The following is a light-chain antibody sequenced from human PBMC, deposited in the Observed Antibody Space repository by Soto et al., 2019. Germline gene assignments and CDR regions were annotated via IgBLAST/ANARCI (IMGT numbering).Light chain of an antibody. Sequence: DIQMTQSPSTLSASVGDRVTSTCRASQSISNWLAWYQQKPGKAPKLLIYDASTLQSGVSSRFSGSGSGTEFTRTISNLQPDDFASYYCQHYINFSGTFGQGTTVDI. CDR3: QHYINFSGT. J-gene: IGKJ1*01. CDR2: DAS. CDR1: QSISNW. V-gene: IGKV1-5*01.